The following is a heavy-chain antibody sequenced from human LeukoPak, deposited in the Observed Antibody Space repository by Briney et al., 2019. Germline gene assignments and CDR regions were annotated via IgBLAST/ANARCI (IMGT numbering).Heavy chain of an antibody. J-gene: IGHJ5*02. CDR1: GFIFSSYW. D-gene: IGHD1-14*01. CDR2: INSDGSST. V-gene: IGHV3-74*01. CDR3: AKKPAGFDP. Sequence: GGSLRLSCAASGFIFSSYWMHWVRQAPGKGLVWVSRINSDGSSTSYADSVKGRFTISRDNSKNTLYLQMNSLRAEDTAIYYCAKKPAGFDPWGQGTLVTVSS.